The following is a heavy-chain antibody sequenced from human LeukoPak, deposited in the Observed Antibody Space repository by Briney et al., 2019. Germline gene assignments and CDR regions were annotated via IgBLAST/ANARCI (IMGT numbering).Heavy chain of an antibody. CDR2: IIPIFGTA. V-gene: IGHV1-69*13. J-gene: IGHJ3*02. D-gene: IGHD3-22*01. CDR1: GGTFSSYA. CDR3: ARARYYYDSSGPGAFDI. Sequence: ASLKVSCKASGGTFSSYAISWVRQAPGQGLEWMGGIIPIFGTANYAQKFQGRVTITADESTSTAYMELSSLRSEDTAVYYCARARYYYDSSGPGAFDIWGQGTMVTVSS.